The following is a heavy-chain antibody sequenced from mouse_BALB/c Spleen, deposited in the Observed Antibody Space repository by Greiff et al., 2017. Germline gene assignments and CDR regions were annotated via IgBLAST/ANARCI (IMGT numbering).Heavy chain of an antibody. CDR1: GFNIKDTY. CDR2: IDPANGNT. V-gene: IGHV14-3*02. D-gene: IGHD2-4*01. CDR3: ASYYDYDWFAY. Sequence: LVESGAELVKPGASVKLSCTASGFNIKDTYMHWVKQRPEQGLEWIGRIDPANGNTKYDPKFQGKATITADTSSNTAYLQLSSLTSEDTAVYYCASYYDYDWFAYWGQGTLVTVSA. J-gene: IGHJ3*01.